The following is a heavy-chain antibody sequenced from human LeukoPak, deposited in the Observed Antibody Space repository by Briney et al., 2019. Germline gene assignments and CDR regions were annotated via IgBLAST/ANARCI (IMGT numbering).Heavy chain of an antibody. V-gene: IGHV3-48*03. D-gene: IGHD5-18*01. CDR3: ARDGPAYSFDY. CDR2: ISTSGSTV. J-gene: IGHJ4*02. CDR1: GFSFSGYE. Sequence: GGSLRLSCAASGFSFSGYEMNWGRQAPGKGLEWVSCISTSGSTVYYADSVKGRFTVSRDNARNSLYLQMNSLRAEDTALYYCARDGPAYSFDYWGQGTLVTVSS.